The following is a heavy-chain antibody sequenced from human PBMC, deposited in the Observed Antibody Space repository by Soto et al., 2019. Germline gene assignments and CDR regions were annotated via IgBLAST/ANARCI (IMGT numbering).Heavy chain of an antibody. CDR1: GGSISSSSYY. V-gene: IGHV4-39*01. CDR3: ARHRGGEVRGNVSGWSRGYYYMDV. Sequence: SETLSLTCTVSGGSISSSSYYWGWIRQPPGKGLEWIGTIYYSGSTYYNPFLKSRVTISVDMSKNQFSLKLSSVTAADTAVYYCARHRGGEVRGNVSGWSRGYYYMDVWGKGTTVTVSS. J-gene: IGHJ6*03. CDR2: IYYSGST. D-gene: IGHD6-19*01.